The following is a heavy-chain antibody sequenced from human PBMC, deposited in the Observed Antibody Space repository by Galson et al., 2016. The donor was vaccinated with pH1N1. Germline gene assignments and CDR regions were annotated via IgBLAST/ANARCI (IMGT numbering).Heavy chain of an antibody. CDR3: IRDLGRLRDY. CDR1: GYTFTSYY. D-gene: IGHD7-27*01. J-gene: IGHJ4*02. V-gene: IGHV1-46*01. CDR2: IDPSNGGT. Sequence: SVKVSCKASGYTFTSYYFHWVRQAPGQGLEWMGVIDPSNGGTTYSQNFQGLVTMTRDTSTNTVYMELSGLKSEDTAVYFCIRDLGRLRDYWGQGTLVTVSS.